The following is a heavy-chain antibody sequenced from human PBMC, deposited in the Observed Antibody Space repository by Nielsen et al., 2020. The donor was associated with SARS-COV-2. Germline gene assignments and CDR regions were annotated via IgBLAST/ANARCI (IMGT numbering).Heavy chain of an antibody. J-gene: IGHJ4*02. CDR3: ASLGYCTNGVCYTGFDY. D-gene: IGHD2-8*01. Sequence: SETLSLTCTVSGGSISSYYWSWIRQPPGKRLEWIGYIYYSGSTSYNPSLRSRVTISVDTSKNQFSLKLSSVTAADTAVYYCASLGYCTNGVCYTGFDYWGQGTLVTVSS. CDR1: GGSISSYY. V-gene: IGHV4-59*01. CDR2: IYYSGST.